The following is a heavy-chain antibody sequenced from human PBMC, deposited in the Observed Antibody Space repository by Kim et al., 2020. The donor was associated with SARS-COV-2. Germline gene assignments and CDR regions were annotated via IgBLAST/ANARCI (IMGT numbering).Heavy chain of an antibody. J-gene: IGHJ4*02. CDR2: ISYDGSNK. CDR3: AKNSVWVAATSEFDY. D-gene: IGHD2-15*01. CDR1: GFTFSSYG. Sequence: GGSLRLSCAASGFTFSSYGMHWVRQAPGKGLEWVAVISYDGSNKYYADSVKGRFTISRDNSKNTLYLQMNSLRAEDTAVYYCAKNSVWVAATSEFDYWGQGTLVTVSS. V-gene: IGHV3-30*18.